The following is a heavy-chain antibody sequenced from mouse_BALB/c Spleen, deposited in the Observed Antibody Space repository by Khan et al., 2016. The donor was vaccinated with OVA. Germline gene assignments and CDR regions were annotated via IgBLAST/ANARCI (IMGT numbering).Heavy chain of an antibody. D-gene: IGHD2-14*01. J-gene: IGHJ4*01. Sequence: QIQLVQSGPELKHPGETVQISCKASGFTFTNYGMNWVRQAPGKGLKWMGWINTYTGEPTFTDDFKGRFAFSLETSASTAYLQINSLKNEDTATYVCTRVGYNRTMDFWGQGTSVTVSS. CDR3: TRVGYNRTMDF. CDR1: GFTFTNYG. V-gene: IGHV9-3-1*01. CDR2: INTYTGEP.